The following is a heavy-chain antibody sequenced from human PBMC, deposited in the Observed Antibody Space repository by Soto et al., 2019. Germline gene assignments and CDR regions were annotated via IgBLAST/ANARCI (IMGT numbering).Heavy chain of an antibody. CDR1: GYTFTSYY. J-gene: IGHJ6*02. D-gene: IGHD5-18*01. CDR2: INPSGGST. V-gene: IGHV1-46*01. Sequence: ASLKVSCKASGYTFTSYYMHWVRQAPGQGLEWMGIINPSGGSTSYAQKFQGRVTMTRDTSTSTVYMELSSLRSEDTAVYYCARVKIIQLWDYGMDVWGQGTTVTVSS. CDR3: ARVKIIQLWDYGMDV.